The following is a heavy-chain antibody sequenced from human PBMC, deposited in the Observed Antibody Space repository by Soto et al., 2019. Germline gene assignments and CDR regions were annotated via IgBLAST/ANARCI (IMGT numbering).Heavy chain of an antibody. J-gene: IGHJ6*02. CDR2: IYPGDSDT. V-gene: IGHV5-51*01. CDR3: ARLSGYDILTGSRAGGYYYGMDV. Sequence: GESLKISCKGSGYSCTSYWIGWVRQMPGKGLEWMGIIYPGDSDTRYSPSFQGQVTISADKSISTAYLQWSSLKASDTAMYYCARLSGYDILTGSRAGGYYYGMDVWGQGTTVTVSS. CDR1: GYSCTSYW. D-gene: IGHD3-9*01.